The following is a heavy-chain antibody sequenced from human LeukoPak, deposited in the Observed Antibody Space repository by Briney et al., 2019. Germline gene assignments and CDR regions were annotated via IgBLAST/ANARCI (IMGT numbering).Heavy chain of an antibody. CDR2: VNTDTGNP. CDR1: GYTFTSYD. CDR3: ARGIGWNDEVPGY. Sequence: ASVKVSCKASGYTFTSYDINWVRQAPGQGLEWMGWVNTDTGNPTYAQGFTGRFVFSLDTSVSTAYLQISGLKADDTAVYYCARGIGWNDEVPGYWGQGTLVTVSS. D-gene: IGHD1-1*01. J-gene: IGHJ4*02. V-gene: IGHV7-4-1*02.